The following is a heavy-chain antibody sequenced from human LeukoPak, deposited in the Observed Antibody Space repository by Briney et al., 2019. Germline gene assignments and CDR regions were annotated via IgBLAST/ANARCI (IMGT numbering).Heavy chain of an antibody. Sequence: SETLSLTCAVYGGSFSGYYWSWIRQPPGKGLEWIGEINHSGSTNYNPSLKSRVTISVDTSKNQFSLRLRSVTAADTAVYYCARQKGGDSWEPDYYYYYGMDVWGQGTTVTVSS. CDR2: INHSGST. CDR3: ARQKGGDSWEPDYYYYYGMDV. J-gene: IGHJ6*02. V-gene: IGHV4-34*01. CDR1: GGSFSGYY. D-gene: IGHD1-14*01.